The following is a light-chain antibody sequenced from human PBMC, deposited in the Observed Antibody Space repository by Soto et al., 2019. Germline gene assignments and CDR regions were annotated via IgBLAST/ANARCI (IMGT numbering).Light chain of an antibody. CDR1: QSVSSSY. CDR3: QQYGSSPPYT. Sequence: EIVLTQSPGTLSLSPGERATLSCTASQSVSSSYLDWYQQKPGQAPRLPIYGASSRATGIPDRFSGSGSGTDFTLTISRLEPEDFGVYYCQQYGSSPPYTFGQGTKLEIK. V-gene: IGKV3-20*01. CDR2: GAS. J-gene: IGKJ2*01.